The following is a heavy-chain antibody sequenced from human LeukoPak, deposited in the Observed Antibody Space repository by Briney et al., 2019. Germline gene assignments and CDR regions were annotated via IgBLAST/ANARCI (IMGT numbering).Heavy chain of an antibody. J-gene: IGHJ4*02. V-gene: IGHV3-53*01. Sequence: PGGSLRLSCAASGFTVSSNYMSWVRPAPGKGLGWVSVIYSGGSTYYADSVKGRFTISRDNSKNTLYLEMNNLRAEDTAVYYCAREPWAPSISSWGQGTLVTVSS. CDR3: AREPWAPSISS. CDR1: GFTVSSNY. CDR2: IYSGGST. D-gene: IGHD3-3*02.